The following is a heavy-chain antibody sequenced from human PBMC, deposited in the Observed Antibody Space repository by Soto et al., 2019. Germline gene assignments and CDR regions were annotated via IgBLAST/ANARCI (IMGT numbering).Heavy chain of an antibody. D-gene: IGHD3-3*01. Sequence: ASVKVSCKASGYTFTSYGISWVRQAPGQGLEWMGWISAYNGNTNYAQKLQGRVTMTTDTSTSTAYMELRSLRSDDTAVYYCARDTPSIRFLEWLSPARDAFDIWGQGTMVNVSS. CDR1: GYTFTSYG. V-gene: IGHV1-18*01. J-gene: IGHJ3*02. CDR2: ISAYNGNT. CDR3: ARDTPSIRFLEWLSPARDAFDI.